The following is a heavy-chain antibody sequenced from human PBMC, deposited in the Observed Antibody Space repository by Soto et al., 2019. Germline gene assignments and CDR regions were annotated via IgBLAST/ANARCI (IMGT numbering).Heavy chain of an antibody. CDR1: GFTFSGYA. CDR3: AKDRDTWDAFDI. V-gene: IGHV3-23*01. J-gene: IGHJ3*02. Sequence: EVQLLESGGGLVQPGGSLRLSCAASGFTFSGYAMSWVRQAPGKGLEWVSAISGSGGSTYFADSVKGRFTISRDNSKNTLYLQMNSLRAEDTAVYYCAKDRDTWDAFDIWGQGTMVTVSS. CDR2: ISGSGGST. D-gene: IGHD5-18*01.